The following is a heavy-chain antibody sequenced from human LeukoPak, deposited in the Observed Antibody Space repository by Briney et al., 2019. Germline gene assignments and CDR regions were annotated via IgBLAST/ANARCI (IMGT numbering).Heavy chain of an antibody. D-gene: IGHD2-21*02. Sequence: VASVKVSCKASGYTFTGYYMHWVRQAPGQVLEWMGWINPNSGGTNYAQKFQGRVTMTRDTSISTAYMELSRLRSDDTAVYYCARSLLAYCGGDCYHDYWGQGTLVTVSS. V-gene: IGHV1-2*02. CDR2: INPNSGGT. J-gene: IGHJ4*02. CDR1: GYTFTGYY. CDR3: ARSLLAYCGGDCYHDY.